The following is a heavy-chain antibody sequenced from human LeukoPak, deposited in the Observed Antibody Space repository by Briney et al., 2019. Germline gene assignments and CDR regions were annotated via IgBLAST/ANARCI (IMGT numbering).Heavy chain of an antibody. CDR3: ARGGLYGSGSYYS. D-gene: IGHD3-10*01. Sequence: ASVKVSCKASGYTFTRYDINWLRQATGQGLDWMGWMNPNSGNTGYAQKFQGRVTMTRNTSINTAYMELSSLRSEDTAVYYCARGGLYGSGSYYSWGQGTLVTVSS. V-gene: IGHV1-8*01. CDR1: GYTFTRYD. CDR2: MNPNSGNT. J-gene: IGHJ5*02.